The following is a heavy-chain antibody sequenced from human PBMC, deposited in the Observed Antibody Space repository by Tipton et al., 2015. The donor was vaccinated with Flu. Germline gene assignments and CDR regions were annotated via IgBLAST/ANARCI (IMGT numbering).Heavy chain of an antibody. D-gene: IGHD4-17*01. CDR3: AGPTYGDYVDEGFET. Sequence: QLVQSGVEVKKPGESLKISCKGFGYSFTNYWIGWVRQMPGKGLEWMGMLHPSDSDTRYSPSFQGQVTISADKSISTVYLPWSSLKASDTAMYFCAGPTYGDYVDEGFETWGQGTEVSVSS. CDR1: GYSFTNYW. V-gene: IGHV5-51*03. CDR2: LHPSDSDT. J-gene: IGHJ3*02.